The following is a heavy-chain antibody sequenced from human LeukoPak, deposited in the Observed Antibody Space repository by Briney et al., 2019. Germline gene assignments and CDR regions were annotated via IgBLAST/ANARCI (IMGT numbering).Heavy chain of an antibody. D-gene: IGHD5-24*01. J-gene: IGHJ3*02. CDR1: GYTFTSYY. CDR3: ARPSRDGYNYDALDI. V-gene: IGHV1-46*01. Sequence: ASVKVSCKASGYTFTSYYMHWVRQAPGQGLEWMGIINPSGGSTSYAQKFQGRVTMTRDTSTSTVYMELSSLRSEDTAVYYCARPSRDGYNYDALDIWGQGTMVTVSS. CDR2: INPSGGST.